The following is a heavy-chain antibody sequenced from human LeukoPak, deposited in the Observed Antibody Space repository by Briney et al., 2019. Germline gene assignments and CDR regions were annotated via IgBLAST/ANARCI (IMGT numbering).Heavy chain of an antibody. Sequence: GGSLRLSCAACGFTFSRYALSWVRQAPGRGVEGVSAISCSGGSTYSADSLKRRFTISRDNDKTTLYLQMSSLRAEDTAIYLCAKVTGKYYYGSGPDYWGQGTLVTVSS. J-gene: IGHJ4*02. CDR3: AKVTGKYYYGSGPDY. V-gene: IGHV3-23*01. CDR2: ISCSGGST. CDR1: GFTFSRYA. D-gene: IGHD3-10*01.